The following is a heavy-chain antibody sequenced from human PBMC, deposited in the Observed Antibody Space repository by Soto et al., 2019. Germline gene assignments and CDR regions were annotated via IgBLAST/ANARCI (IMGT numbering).Heavy chain of an antibody. Sequence: QVPLVESGGGVVQPGRSLRLSCAASGFTFSSYAMHWVRQAPGKGLEWVAIIWYDGSNKYYADSVKGRFTISRDNSKSTLYLQMHSLRVEGTAVYYCARKGAGYSYVIDYWGQGTLVPVSS. CDR2: IWYDGSNK. D-gene: IGHD5-18*01. J-gene: IGHJ4*02. V-gene: IGHV3-33*01. CDR1: GFTFSSYA. CDR3: ARKGAGYSYVIDY.